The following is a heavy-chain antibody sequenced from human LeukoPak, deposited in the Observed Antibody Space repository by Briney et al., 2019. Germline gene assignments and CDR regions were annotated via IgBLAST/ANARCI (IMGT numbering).Heavy chain of an antibody. CDR3: AKPRDYYDSSGYYYFDY. V-gene: IGHV3-48*01. CDR2: ISSSSSTI. CDR1: GFTFSSYS. J-gene: IGHJ4*02. Sequence: GGSLRLSCAASGFTFSSYSMNWVRQAPGKGLEWVSYISSSSSTIYYADSVKGRFTISRDNAKNSLYLQMNSLRAEDTAVYYCAKPRDYYDSSGYYYFDYWGQGTLVTVSS. D-gene: IGHD3-22*01.